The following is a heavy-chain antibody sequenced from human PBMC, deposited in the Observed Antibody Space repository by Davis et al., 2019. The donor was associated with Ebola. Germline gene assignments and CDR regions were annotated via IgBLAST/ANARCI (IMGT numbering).Heavy chain of an antibody. CDR3: ARDPYYYDSSGYSPGY. Sequence: ASVKVSCKASGYTFTSYYMHWVRQAPGQGLEWMGWINPNSGGTNYAQKFQGRVTMTRDTSISTAYMELSRLRSDDTAVYYCARDPYYYDSSGYSPGYWGQGTLVTVSS. J-gene: IGHJ4*02. D-gene: IGHD3-22*01. CDR2: INPNSGGT. V-gene: IGHV1-2*02. CDR1: GYTFTSYY.